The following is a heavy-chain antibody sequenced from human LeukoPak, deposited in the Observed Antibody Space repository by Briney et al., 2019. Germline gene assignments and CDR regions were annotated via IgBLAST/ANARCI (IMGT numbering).Heavy chain of an antibody. Sequence: SVKVSCKASGFTFTSSAMQWVRQARGQRLEWIGWIVVGSGNTNYAQKFQERVTITRDMSTSTAYMELSSLRSEDTAVYYCARDGGDENWFDPWGQGTLVTVSS. CDR3: ARDGGDENWFDP. CDR1: GFTFTSSA. J-gene: IGHJ5*02. D-gene: IGHD2-21*02. V-gene: IGHV1-58*02. CDR2: IVVGSGNT.